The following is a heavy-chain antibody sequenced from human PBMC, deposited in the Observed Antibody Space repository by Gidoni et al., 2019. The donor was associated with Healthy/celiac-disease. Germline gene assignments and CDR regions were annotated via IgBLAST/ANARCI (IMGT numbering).Heavy chain of an antibody. CDR1: GCSISSGGYY. J-gene: IGHJ3*02. CDR2: IYYSGST. CDR3: ARESWVGPEGAFDI. Sequence: QVQLQESGPGLVKPSQTLSLTCTVSGCSISSGGYYWSWIRQHPGKGLEWIGYIYYSGSTYYNPSLTSRVTISVDTSKNQCSLKLSSVTAADTAVYYCARESWVGPEGAFDIWGQGTMVTVSS. D-gene: IGHD1-26*01. V-gene: IGHV4-31*03.